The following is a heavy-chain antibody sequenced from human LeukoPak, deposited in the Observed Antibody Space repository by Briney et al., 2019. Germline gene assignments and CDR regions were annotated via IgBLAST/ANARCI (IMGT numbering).Heavy chain of an antibody. Sequence: ASVKVSCKVSGYTLTELSMHWMRQAPGKGLEWMGGFDPEDGETIYAQKFQGRVTMTEDTSTDTAYMELSSLRSEDTAVYYCATESRELYYFDYWGQGTLVTVSS. J-gene: IGHJ4*02. V-gene: IGHV1-24*01. D-gene: IGHD1-26*01. CDR1: GYTLTELS. CDR3: ATESRELYYFDY. CDR2: FDPEDGET.